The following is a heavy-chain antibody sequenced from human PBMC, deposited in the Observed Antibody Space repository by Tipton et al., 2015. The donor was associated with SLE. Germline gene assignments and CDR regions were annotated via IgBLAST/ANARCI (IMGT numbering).Heavy chain of an antibody. V-gene: IGHV4-39*07. J-gene: IGHJ1*01. CDR1: GGSISVSSYY. CDR3: ASEAYDFWSGPSAYFQH. D-gene: IGHD3-3*01. Sequence: TLSLTCTVSGGSISVSSYYWGWIRQPPGKGLEWIGSIYYSGSTYYNPSLKSRVTISVDTSKNQFSLKLSSVTAADTAVYYCASEAYDFWSGPSAYFQHWGQGTLVTVSS. CDR2: IYYSGST.